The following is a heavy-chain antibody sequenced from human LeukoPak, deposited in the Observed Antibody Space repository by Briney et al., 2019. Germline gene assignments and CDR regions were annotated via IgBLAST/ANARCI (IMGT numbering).Heavy chain of an antibody. V-gene: IGHV5-51*01. CDR2: IYPGDSDT. CDR3: ASRAGGDRRYYYGMDV. J-gene: IGHJ6*02. D-gene: IGHD2-21*02. Sequence: GESLKISCKGSGYSFTSYCIGWVRQMPGKGLEWMGIIYPGDSDTRYSPSFQGQVTISADKSISTAYLQWSSLKASDTAMYYCASRAGGDRRYYYGMDVWGQGTTVTVSS. CDR1: GYSFTSYC.